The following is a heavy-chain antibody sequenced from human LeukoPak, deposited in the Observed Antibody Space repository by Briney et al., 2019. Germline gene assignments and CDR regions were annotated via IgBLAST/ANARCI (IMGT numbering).Heavy chain of an antibody. CDR3: VRQVGSSRVTGDWFDP. J-gene: IGHJ5*02. V-gene: IGHV3-53*01. Sequence: PGGSLRLSCAASGFTVGSNYMSWVRQAPGRGLEWVSVIYSGGNTYYADSVKGRFTISRDNSKNTLYLQMNTLRAEDTAVYFCVRQVGSSRVTGDWFDPWGQGTPVTVSS. D-gene: IGHD6-13*01. CDR2: IYSGGNT. CDR1: GFTVGSNY.